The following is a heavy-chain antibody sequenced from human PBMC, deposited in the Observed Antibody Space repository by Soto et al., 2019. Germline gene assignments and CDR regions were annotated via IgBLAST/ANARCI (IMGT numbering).Heavy chain of an antibody. CDR2: ISSSGSTI. CDR1: GFTFSDYY. Sequence: GSLRLSCAASGFTFSDYYMSWIRQAPGKGLEWVSYISSSGSTIYYADSVKGRFTVSRDNAKNSLYLQMNSLGAEDTAVYYCARDNYGILTGLFDYWGQGTLVTVSS. V-gene: IGHV3-11*01. J-gene: IGHJ4*02. CDR3: ARDNYGILTGLFDY. D-gene: IGHD3-9*01.